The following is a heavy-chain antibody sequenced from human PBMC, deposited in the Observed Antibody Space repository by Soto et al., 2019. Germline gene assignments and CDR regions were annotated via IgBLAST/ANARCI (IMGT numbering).Heavy chain of an antibody. CDR2: IYSGGST. J-gene: IGHJ3*02. V-gene: IGHV3-53*01. CDR1: GFTVSSNY. D-gene: IGHD5-12*01. Sequence: LRLSCAASGFTVSSNYMSWVRQAPGKGLEWVSVIYSGGSTYYADSVKGRFTISRDNSKNTLYLQMNSLRAEDTAVYYCASPSGVALGAFDIWGQGTMVTVSS. CDR3: ASPSGVALGAFDI.